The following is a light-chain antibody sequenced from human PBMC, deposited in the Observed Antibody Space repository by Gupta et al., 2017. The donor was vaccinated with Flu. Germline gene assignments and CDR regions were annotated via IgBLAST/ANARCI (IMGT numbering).Light chain of an antibody. CDR1: QSISIW. CDR3: QQYDSYSWT. Sequence: DIQMTQSPSTLSASVGDRVTITCRASQSISIWLALYQQKPGKAPNLLIYRASTLESGVPLRFSGSGSGTEFTLTISSLQPDDFATDYGQQYDSYSWTFGQGSKVEIK. CDR2: RAS. V-gene: IGKV1-5*03. J-gene: IGKJ1*01.